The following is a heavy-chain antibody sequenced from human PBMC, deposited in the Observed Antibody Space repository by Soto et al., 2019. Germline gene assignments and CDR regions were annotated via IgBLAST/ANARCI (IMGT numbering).Heavy chain of an antibody. D-gene: IGHD5-18*01. CDR3: AKDLGGYTYGPWDC. Sequence: ASVKVSCKASGYTFTDYYIHWVRQAPGQGLEWMGTVNPSGGHTTYAQHFLGRVTMTRDTSTNTLYMELTSLTSDDTAVYYCAKDLGGYTYGPWDCWGQGTLVTVSS. CDR2: VNPSGGHT. CDR1: GYTFTDYY. V-gene: IGHV1-46*01. J-gene: IGHJ4*02.